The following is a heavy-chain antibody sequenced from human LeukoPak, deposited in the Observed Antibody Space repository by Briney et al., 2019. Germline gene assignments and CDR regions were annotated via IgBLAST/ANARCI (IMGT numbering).Heavy chain of an antibody. CDR2: ISYDGSNK. J-gene: IGHJ6*02. CDR3: ARDRTQWLQPRSYYYGMDV. V-gene: IGHV3-30-3*01. Sequence: GRSLRLSCAASGFTFSSYAMHWVRQAPGKGLEWVAVISYDGSNKYYADSVKGRFTISRDNSKNTLYLQMNSLRAEDTAVYYCARDRTQWLQPRSYYYGMDVWGQGTTVTVSS. CDR1: GFTFSSYA. D-gene: IGHD5-24*01.